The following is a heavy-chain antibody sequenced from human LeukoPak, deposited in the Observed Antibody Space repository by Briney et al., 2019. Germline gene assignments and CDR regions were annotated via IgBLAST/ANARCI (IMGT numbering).Heavy chain of an antibody. CDR3: ARGRQRQQLVNFHGY. CDR2: INPNSGGT. J-gene: IGHJ4*02. D-gene: IGHD6-13*01. V-gene: IGHV1-2*02. CDR1: GYTFTGYY. Sequence: ASVKVSCKASGYTFTGYYMHWVRQAPGQGLEWMGWINPNSGGTNYAQKFQGRVTMTRDTSISTAYMELSRLRSDDTAVYYCARGRQRQQLVNFHGYWGQGTLVTVSS.